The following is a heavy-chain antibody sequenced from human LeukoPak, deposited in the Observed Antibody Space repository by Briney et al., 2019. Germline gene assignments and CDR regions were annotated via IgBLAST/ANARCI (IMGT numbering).Heavy chain of an antibody. CDR1: GGTFSSYA. V-gene: IGHV1-69*13. Sequence: GASVKVSCKASGGTFSSYAISWVRQAPGQGLEWMGGIIPIFGTANYAQKFQGRVTVTADESTSTAYMELSSLRAEDTAVYYCARDEDRAGVSGWYDSEPKNYFDYWGQGTLVTVSS. CDR2: IIPIFGTA. D-gene: IGHD6-19*01. CDR3: ARDEDRAGVSGWYDSEPKNYFDY. J-gene: IGHJ4*02.